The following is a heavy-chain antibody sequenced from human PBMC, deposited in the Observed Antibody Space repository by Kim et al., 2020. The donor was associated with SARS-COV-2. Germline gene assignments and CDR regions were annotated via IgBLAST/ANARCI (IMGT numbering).Heavy chain of an antibody. V-gene: IGHV3-33*06. J-gene: IGHJ2*01. D-gene: IGHD2-21*01. CDR1: GFTFSSYG. CDR2: IWYDGSNK. CDR3: AKEGLGGDRESFRYFDL. Sequence: GGSLRLSCAASGFTFSSYGMHWVRQAPGKGLEWVAVIWYDGSNKYYADSVKGRFTISRDNSKNTLYLQMNSLRAEDTAVYYCAKEGLGGDRESFRYFDLWGRGTLVTVSS.